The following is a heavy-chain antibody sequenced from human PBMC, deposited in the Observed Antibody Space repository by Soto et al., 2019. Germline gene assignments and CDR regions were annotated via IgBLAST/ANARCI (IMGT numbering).Heavy chain of an antibody. V-gene: IGHV4-34*01. CDR2: IDHSGST. J-gene: IGHJ6*02. Sequence: SETLSLTCAVYGGSFSGYYWSWIRQPPGKGLEWIGEIDHSGSTNYNPSLKSRVTISVDTSKNQFSLKLSSVTAADTAVYYCARLLRHNYYGMDVRGQGTTVTVSS. D-gene: IGHD2-15*01. CDR3: ARLLRHNYYGMDV. CDR1: GGSFSGYY.